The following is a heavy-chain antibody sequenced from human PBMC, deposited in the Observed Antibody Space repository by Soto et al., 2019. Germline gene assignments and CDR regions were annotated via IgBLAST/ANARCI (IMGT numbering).Heavy chain of an antibody. CDR1: GFTFSSYG. Sequence: GGSLRLSCAASGFTFSSYGMHWVRQAPGKGLEWVAVIWYDGSNKYYADSVKGRFTISRDNSKNTLYLQMNSLRAEDTAVYYCARDQTGYYYYYYYGMDVWGQGTTVTVSS. D-gene: IGHD3-9*01. CDR2: IWYDGSNK. V-gene: IGHV3-33*01. J-gene: IGHJ6*02. CDR3: ARDQTGYYYYYYYGMDV.